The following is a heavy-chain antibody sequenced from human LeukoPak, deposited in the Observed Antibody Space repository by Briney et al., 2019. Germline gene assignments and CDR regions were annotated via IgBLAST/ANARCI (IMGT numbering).Heavy chain of an antibody. J-gene: IGHJ4*02. V-gene: IGHV3-21*01. D-gene: IGHD2/OR15-2a*01. CDR3: AKDGTSYYYIYY. Sequence: PGGSLRLSCAASGFTFSRYSMNWVRQAPGKGLDWVSSITSSSSYIYYADSLKGRFTISRDNAKNSLYLQMNSLRAEDTAVYYCAKDGTSYYYIYYWGQGTLVTVSS. CDR1: GFTFSRYS. CDR2: ITSSSSYI.